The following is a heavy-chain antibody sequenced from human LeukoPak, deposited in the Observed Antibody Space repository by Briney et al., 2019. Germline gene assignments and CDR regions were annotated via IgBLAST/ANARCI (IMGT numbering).Heavy chain of an antibody. CDR2: ISYDGSNK. CDR1: GFTFSSYG. J-gene: IGHJ4*02. V-gene: IGHV3-30*18. Sequence: GGSLRLSCAASGFTFSSYGMHWVRQAPGKGLEWVAVISYDGSNKYYADSVKGRFTISRDNSKNTQYLQMNSLRAEDTAVYYCAKENALLWFGESMGYFDYWGQGTLVTVSS. CDR3: AKENALLWFGESMGYFDY. D-gene: IGHD3-10*01.